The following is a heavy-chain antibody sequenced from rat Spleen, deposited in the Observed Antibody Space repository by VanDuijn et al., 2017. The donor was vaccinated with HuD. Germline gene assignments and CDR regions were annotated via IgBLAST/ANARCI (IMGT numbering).Heavy chain of an antibody. CDR3: ARHGNWARWFPY. V-gene: IGHV5-25*01. CDR1: GITFTNYD. CDR2: INTSGGST. J-gene: IGHJ3*01. Sequence: EVELVESGGGLVQPGRSLKLSCAASGITFTNYDMAWVRQAPTKGLEWVASINTSGGSTYYRDSVKGRFTVSRDNAKSTLSLQMDSLRSEDTATYYCARHGNWARWFPYWGQGTLVTVSS. D-gene: IGHD4-6*01.